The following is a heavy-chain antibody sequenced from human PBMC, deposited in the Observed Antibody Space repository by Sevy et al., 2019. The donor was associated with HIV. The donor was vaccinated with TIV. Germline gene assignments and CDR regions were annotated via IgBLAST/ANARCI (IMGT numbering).Heavy chain of an antibody. J-gene: IGHJ4*02. CDR2: IWYDGSSK. Sequence: GGSLRLSCGASGFIFSTYGMHWVRQAPGKGLEWVALIWYDGSSKYYADSVQGRFTISRDNSKNTLDLQMNSLRAEDTAVYYCVRGASIVAAGNFAYWGQGTLVTVSS. CDR3: VRGASIVAAGNFAY. CDR1: GFIFSTYG. V-gene: IGHV3-30*02. D-gene: IGHD6-13*01.